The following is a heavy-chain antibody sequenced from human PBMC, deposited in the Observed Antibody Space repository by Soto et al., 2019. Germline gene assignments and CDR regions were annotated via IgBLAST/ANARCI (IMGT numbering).Heavy chain of an antibody. V-gene: IGHV4-34*01. Sequence: SATLSLTSAFYYWPFIDYYWSWIRQPPGKGLEWIGKINHSGSTNYNPSLKSRVTISVDTSKNQFSLKLSSVTAADTAVYYCARVSGIYYYGMDVWGQGTTVT. CDR3: ARVSGIYYYGMDV. CDR1: YWPFIDYY. J-gene: IGHJ6*02. CDR2: INHSGST. D-gene: IGHD3-10*01.